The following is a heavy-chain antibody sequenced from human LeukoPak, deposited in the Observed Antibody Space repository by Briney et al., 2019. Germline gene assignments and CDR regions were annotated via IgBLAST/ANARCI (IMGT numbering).Heavy chain of an antibody. J-gene: IGHJ6*04. CDR3: TRDLRDGILTGYGMDV. CDR2: IKQDGSEK. V-gene: IGHV3-7*03. D-gene: IGHD3-9*01. CDR1: GFTLSNYW. Sequence: PGGSLRLSCAASGFTLSNYWMSWVRQAPGKGLEWVANIKQDGSEKYYVDSVKGRFTISRDNARNSLYLQMNSLRAEDTAVYYCTRDLRDGILTGYGMDVWGKGTTVTVSS.